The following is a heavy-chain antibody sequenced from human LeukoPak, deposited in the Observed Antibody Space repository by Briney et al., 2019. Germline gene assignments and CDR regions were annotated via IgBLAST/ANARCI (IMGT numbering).Heavy chain of an antibody. CDR2: ISYDGSNK. Sequence: GGSLRLSCAASGFTFSSYAMHWVRQAPGKGLEWVAVISYDGSNKYYADSVKGRFTISRDNSKNTLYLQMNSLRAEDTAVYYCARYVVGATGDYYGMDVWGQGTTVTVSS. D-gene: IGHD1-26*01. V-gene: IGHV3-30-3*01. CDR1: GFTFSSYA. J-gene: IGHJ6*02. CDR3: ARYVVGATGDYYGMDV.